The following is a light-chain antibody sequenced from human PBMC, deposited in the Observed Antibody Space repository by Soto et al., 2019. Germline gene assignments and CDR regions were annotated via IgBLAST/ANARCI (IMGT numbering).Light chain of an antibody. CDR1: SSDVGEYNY. CDR2: DVT. J-gene: IGLJ1*01. V-gene: IGLV2-11*01. CDR3: SSYTSGSTLYV. Sequence: QSALTQPRSVSGSPGQSVTISCTGSSSDVGEYNYVSWYQHHPGKAPKLMLYDVTNRPSGVPVRFSGSKSGNTASLTISGLQAEDEADYYCSSYTSGSTLYVFGTGTKVTVL.